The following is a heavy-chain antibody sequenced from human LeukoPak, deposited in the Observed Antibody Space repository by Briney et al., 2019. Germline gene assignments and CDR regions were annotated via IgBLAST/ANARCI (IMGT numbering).Heavy chain of an antibody. CDR1: GGTFSSYA. CDR2: IIPIFGTA. D-gene: IGHD3-3*01. CDR3: ARGEVLEWLSTYYFDY. J-gene: IGHJ4*02. V-gene: IGHV1-69*13. Sequence: EASVKVSCKASGGTFSSYAISWVRQAPGQGLEWMGGIIPIFGTANYAQKFQGRVAITADESTSTAYMELSSLRSEDTAVYYCARGEVLEWLSTYYFDYWGQGTLVTVSS.